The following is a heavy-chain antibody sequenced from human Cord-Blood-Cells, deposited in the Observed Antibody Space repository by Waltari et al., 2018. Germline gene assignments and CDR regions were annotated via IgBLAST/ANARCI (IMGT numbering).Heavy chain of an antibody. CDR3: AREGYIVGASLFDY. J-gene: IGHJ4*02. V-gene: IGHV1-69*01. CDR1: GGTFSSYA. Sequence: QVQLVQSGAEVKKRGSSVKVSCKAYGGTFSSYAISWVRQAPGQGLEWMGGIIPIFGTANYAQKFQGRVTITADESTSTAYMELSSLRSEDTAVYYCAREGYIVGASLFDYWGQGTLVTVSS. D-gene: IGHD1-26*01. CDR2: IIPIFGTA.